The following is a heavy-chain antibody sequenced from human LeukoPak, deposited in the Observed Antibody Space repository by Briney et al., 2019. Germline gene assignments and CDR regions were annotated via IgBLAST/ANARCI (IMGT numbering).Heavy chain of an antibody. CDR1: GGSISSGDYY. D-gene: IGHD3-22*01. CDR3: ARGYDSSGYACDY. J-gene: IGHJ4*02. V-gene: IGHV4-39*01. Sequence: SETLSLTCTVSGGSISSGDYYWSWIRQPPGKGLEWIGSIYYSGSTYYNPSLKSRVTISVDTSKNQFSLKLSSVTAADTAVYYCARGYDSSGYACDYWGQGTLVTVSS. CDR2: IYYSGST.